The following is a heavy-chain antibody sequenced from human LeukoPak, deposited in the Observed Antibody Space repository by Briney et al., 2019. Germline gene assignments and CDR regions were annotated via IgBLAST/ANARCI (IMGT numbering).Heavy chain of an antibody. CDR3: ARHLPITGTRLYYFDY. CDR2: IYYSGST. J-gene: IGHJ4*02. V-gene: IGHV4-59*01. Sequence: PSETPSLTCTVSGGSISSYYWGWIRQPPGKGLEWIGYIYYSGSTNYNPSLKSRVTISVDTSKNQFSLKLSSVTAADTAVYYCARHLPITGTRLYYFDYWGQGTLVTVSS. D-gene: IGHD1-20*01. CDR1: GGSISSYY.